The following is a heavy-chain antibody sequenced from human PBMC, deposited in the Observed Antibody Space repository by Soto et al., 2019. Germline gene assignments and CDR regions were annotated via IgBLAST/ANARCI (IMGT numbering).Heavy chain of an antibody. Sequence: PSETLSLTCTVSGGSISSGGYYWSWIRQHPGKGLEWIGYIYYSGSTYYNPSLKSRVTISVDTSKNQFSLKLSSVTAADTAVYYCARDGSSSSGAYYFDYWGQGTLVTVSS. V-gene: IGHV4-31*03. CDR1: GGSISSGGYY. D-gene: IGHD6-6*01. CDR3: ARDGSSSSGAYYFDY. J-gene: IGHJ4*02. CDR2: IYYSGST.